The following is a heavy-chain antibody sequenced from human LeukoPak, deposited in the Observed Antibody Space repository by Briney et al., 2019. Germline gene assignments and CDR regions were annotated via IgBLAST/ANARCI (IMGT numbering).Heavy chain of an antibody. CDR1: GFTFSTYA. CDR3: ANHRREDYYDTSGRFDY. CDR2: ITGSGGST. J-gene: IGHJ4*02. V-gene: IGHV3-23*01. D-gene: IGHD3-22*01. Sequence: PGGSLRLSCAASGFTFSTYAMSWVRQAPGKGVEWVSAITGSGGSTYYADSVKGHFTISRDNSKNTLYLQMNSLRTEDTAIYYCANHRREDYYDTSGRFDYWGQGTLVTVSS.